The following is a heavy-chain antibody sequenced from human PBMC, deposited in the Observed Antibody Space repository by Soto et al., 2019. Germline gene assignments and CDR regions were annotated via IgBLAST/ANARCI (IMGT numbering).Heavy chain of an antibody. Sequence: GGSLRLSCAASGFTFNNYGMHWVRQAPGKGLEWVVVISFDGRNTDYLDSVKGRFTISRDNSKNTLYLEMTSLRAEDTAVYYCARVAIAVAGTAFDYWGQGTLVTVSS. J-gene: IGHJ4*02. D-gene: IGHD6-19*01. CDR2: ISFDGRNT. CDR1: GFTFNNYG. CDR3: ARVAIAVAGTAFDY. V-gene: IGHV3-30*03.